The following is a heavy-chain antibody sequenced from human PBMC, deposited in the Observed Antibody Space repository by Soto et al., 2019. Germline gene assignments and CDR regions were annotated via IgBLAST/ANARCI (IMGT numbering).Heavy chain of an antibody. D-gene: IGHD6-6*01. CDR3: ARGRWSSSSLIVDY. CDR2: ISAYNGNT. J-gene: IGHJ4*02. CDR1: GGTFSSYG. Sequence: GASVKVSCKDSGGTFSSYGISWVRQAPGQGLEWMGWISAYNGNTNYAQKLQGRVTMTTDTSTSTAYMELRSLRSDDTAVYYCARGRWSSSSLIVDYWGQGTLVTVSS. V-gene: IGHV1-18*01.